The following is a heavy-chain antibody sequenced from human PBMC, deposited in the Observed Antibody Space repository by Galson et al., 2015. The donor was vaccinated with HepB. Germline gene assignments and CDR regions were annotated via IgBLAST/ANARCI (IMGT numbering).Heavy chain of an antibody. CDR3: AKGRNSGWYAPDAFDI. CDR2: ISWNSGSI. CDR1: GFTFDDYA. V-gene: IGHV3-9*01. Sequence: SLRLSCAASGFTFDDYAMHWVRQAPGKGLEWVSGISWNSGSIGYADSVKGRFTISRDNAKNSLYLQMNSLRAEDTALYYCAKGRNSGWYAPDAFDIWGQGTMVTVSS. D-gene: IGHD6-19*01. J-gene: IGHJ3*02.